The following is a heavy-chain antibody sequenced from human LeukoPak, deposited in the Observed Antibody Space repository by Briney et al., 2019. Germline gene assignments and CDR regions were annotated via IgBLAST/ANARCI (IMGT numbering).Heavy chain of an antibody. J-gene: IGHJ6*02. CDR3: ARTQGNNYYYGMDV. CDR1: RYTFTGYY. D-gene: IGHD2/OR15-2a*01. Sequence: ASVKVSCKASRYTFTGYYIHWVRQAPGQGLEWMGWISAYNGNTNYAQKLQGRVTMTTDTSTSTAYMELRSLRSDDTAVYYCARTQGNNYYYGMDVWGQGTTVTVSS. CDR2: ISAYNGNT. V-gene: IGHV1-18*04.